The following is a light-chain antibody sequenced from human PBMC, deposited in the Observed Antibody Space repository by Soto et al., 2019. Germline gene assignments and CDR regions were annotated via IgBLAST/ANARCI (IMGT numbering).Light chain of an antibody. CDR1: QSVSNN. CDR3: QQYNIWPPWT. J-gene: IGKJ1*01. Sequence: ILMTQSPATMSVSPGERATLSCRASQSVSNNLAWYQQKPGQAPRLLIYDASTRATGIPARFSGSGSGTEFTLTIRGLQSEDFAVYDCQQYNIWPPWTFGQGTKVEVK. CDR2: DAS. V-gene: IGKV3-15*01.